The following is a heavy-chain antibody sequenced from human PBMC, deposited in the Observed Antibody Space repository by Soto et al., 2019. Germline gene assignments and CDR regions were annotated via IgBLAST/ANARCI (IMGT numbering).Heavy chain of an antibody. CDR2: IIPMLAAP. Sequence: QGPLVQSGAEVKKPGSSVKVSCKASGGSFRTYAINWVRKAPGQGLEWMGGIIPMLAAPTYAQKFQGRLTITADESTTTVYMELGSLASEDTAVYYCARVGPPSPSVILFFELWGRGTLVTDSS. V-gene: IGHV1-69*01. CDR3: ARVGPPSPSVILFFEL. CDR1: GGSFRTYA. D-gene: IGHD2-21*01. J-gene: IGHJ2*01.